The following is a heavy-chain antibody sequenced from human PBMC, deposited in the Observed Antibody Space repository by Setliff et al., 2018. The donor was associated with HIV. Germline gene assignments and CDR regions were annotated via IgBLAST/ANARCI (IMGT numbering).Heavy chain of an antibody. V-gene: IGHV1-18*01. J-gene: IGHJ6*03. CDR3: ARRRLEYCGGDCYYYYMDF. CDR2: ISAHDGKK. D-gene: IGHD2-21*01. Sequence: ASVKVSCKASGYTFTTFGISWLRQAPGQEPEWMGSISAHDGKKNYGQKFHGRLSVSTDTSASTAYMELRSLRPGDTAIYYCARRRLEYCGGDCYYYYMDFWGKGTTVTVSS. CDR1: GYTFTTFG.